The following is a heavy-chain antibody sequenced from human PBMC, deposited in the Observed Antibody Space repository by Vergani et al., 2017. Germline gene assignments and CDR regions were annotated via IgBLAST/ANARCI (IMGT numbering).Heavy chain of an antibody. J-gene: IGHJ4*02. Sequence: QVQLVQSGAEVKKPGSSVKVSCKASGGTFSSYAISWVRQAPGQGLEWMGGIIPIFGTANYAQKFQGRVTITADESTSTAYMELSSLRPEDTAVYYCAGGGITIFGVVMGGALDYWGQGTLVTVSS. CDR2: IIPIFGTA. CDR3: AGGGITIFGVVMGGALDY. D-gene: IGHD3-3*01. CDR1: GGTFSSYA. V-gene: IGHV1-69*01.